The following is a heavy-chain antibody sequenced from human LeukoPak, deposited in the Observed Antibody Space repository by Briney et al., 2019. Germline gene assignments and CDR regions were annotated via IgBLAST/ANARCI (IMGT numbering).Heavy chain of an antibody. Sequence: SVKVSCKASGGTFSSYAISWVRQAPGQGLEWMGGIIPIFGTANYAQKFQGRVTITADESTSTAYMELSSLRSEDTAVYYCARADKWLVRERVFDYWGQGTLVTVSS. J-gene: IGHJ4*02. V-gene: IGHV1-69*13. CDR3: ARADKWLVRERVFDY. CDR2: IIPIFGTA. CDR1: GGTFSSYA. D-gene: IGHD6-19*01.